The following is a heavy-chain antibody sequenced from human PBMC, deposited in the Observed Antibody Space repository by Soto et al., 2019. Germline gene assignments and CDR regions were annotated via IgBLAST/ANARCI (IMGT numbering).Heavy chain of an antibody. Sequence: ASVKVSCKASGYTFTSYDINWVRQATGQGLEWMGWMNPNSGNTGYAQKFQGRVTMTRNTSISTAYMELSSLRSEDTAVYYCARAVRGVIPPAHLHYYYYMDVWGKGTTVTV. J-gene: IGHJ6*03. D-gene: IGHD3-10*02. CDR1: GYTFTSYD. V-gene: IGHV1-8*01. CDR3: ARAVRGVIPPAHLHYYYYMDV. CDR2: MNPNSGNT.